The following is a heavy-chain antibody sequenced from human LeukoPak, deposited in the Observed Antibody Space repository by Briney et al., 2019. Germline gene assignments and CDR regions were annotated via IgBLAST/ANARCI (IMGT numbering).Heavy chain of an antibody. Sequence: PGRSLRLSCAASGLTFSSYGMHWVRQAPGKGLERVAVIWYDGSNKYYADSVKGRFTISRDNSKNTLYLQMNSLRAEDTAVYYCARGPPDAEYFQHWGQGTLVTVSS. J-gene: IGHJ1*01. CDR2: IWYDGSNK. CDR3: ARGPPDAEYFQH. D-gene: IGHD1-14*01. V-gene: IGHV3-33*01. CDR1: GLTFSSYG.